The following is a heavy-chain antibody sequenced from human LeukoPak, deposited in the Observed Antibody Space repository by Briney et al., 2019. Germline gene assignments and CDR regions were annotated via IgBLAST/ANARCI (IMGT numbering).Heavy chain of an antibody. J-gene: IGHJ3*02. CDR1: GFTFSSYE. CDR3: AITPPYYYDSSGYSGDAFDI. D-gene: IGHD3-22*01. Sequence: GGSLRLSCAASGFTFSSYEMNWVRQPPGKGLEWVSYISSSGSTIYYADSVKGRFTISRDNAKNSLYLQMNSLRAEDTAVYYCAITPPYYYDSSGYSGDAFDIWGQGTMVTVSS. CDR2: ISSSGSTI. V-gene: IGHV3-48*03.